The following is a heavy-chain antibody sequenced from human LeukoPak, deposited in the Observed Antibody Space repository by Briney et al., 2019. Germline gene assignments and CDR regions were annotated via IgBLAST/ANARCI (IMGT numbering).Heavy chain of an antibody. V-gene: IGHV3-30*02. CDR1: GFTFSSYG. J-gene: IGHJ4*02. Sequence: GGSLRLSCAASGFTFSSYGMHWVRQAPGKGLEWVAFIRYDGSNKYYADSVKGRFTISRDNSKNTLYLQMNSLRAEDTAVYYCAKEKDTAMVNGLDYWGQGTLVTVSS. D-gene: IGHD5-18*01. CDR2: IRYDGSNK. CDR3: AKEKDTAMVNGLDY.